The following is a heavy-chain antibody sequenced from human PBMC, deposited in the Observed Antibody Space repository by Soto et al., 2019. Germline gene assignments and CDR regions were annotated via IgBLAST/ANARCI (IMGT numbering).Heavy chain of an antibody. CDR2: MNPNSGNT. CDR3: ARGLRFLEWSPRAFDI. CDR1: GYTFTSYD. Sequence: GASVKVSCKASGYTFTSYDINWVRQATGQRLEWMGWMNPNSGNTGYAQKFQGRVTMTRNTSISTAYMELSSLRSEDTAVYYCARGLRFLEWSPRAFDIWGQGTMVTVSS. J-gene: IGHJ3*02. V-gene: IGHV1-8*01. D-gene: IGHD3-3*01.